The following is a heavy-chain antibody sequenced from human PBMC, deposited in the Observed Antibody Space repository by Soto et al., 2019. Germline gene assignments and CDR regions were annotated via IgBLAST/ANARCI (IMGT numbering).Heavy chain of an antibody. CDR1: GFTFRNYA. D-gene: IGHD6-13*01. V-gene: IGHV3-23*01. Sequence: GGSLLSCAASGFTFRNYAMSWVRQAPGKGLEWVSTISDSGGTISYADSVKGRLTISRDNSRNTLYLQMDSLRVEDTAVYYCAKRDLGYWGRGTMVTVSS. CDR3: AKRDLGY. J-gene: IGHJ4*02. CDR2: ISDSGGTI.